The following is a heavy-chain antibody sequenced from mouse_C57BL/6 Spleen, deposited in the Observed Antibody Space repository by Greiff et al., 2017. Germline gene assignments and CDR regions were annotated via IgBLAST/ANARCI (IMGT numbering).Heavy chain of an antibody. V-gene: IGHV5-16*01. Sequence: EVHLVESEGGLVQPGSSMKLSCTASGFTFSDYYMAWVRQVPEKGLEWVANINYDGSSTYYLDSLKSRFIISRDNAKNILYLQMSSLKSEDTATYYCARDPYDGYYEGYFDYWGQGTTLTVSS. CDR3: ARDPYDGYYEGYFDY. CDR2: INYDGSST. J-gene: IGHJ2*01. CDR1: GFTFSDYY. D-gene: IGHD2-3*01.